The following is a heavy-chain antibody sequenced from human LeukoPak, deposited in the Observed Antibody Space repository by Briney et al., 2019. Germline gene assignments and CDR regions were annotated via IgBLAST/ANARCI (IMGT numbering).Heavy chain of an antibody. Sequence: SETLSLTCTVSGGSISSSSYYWGWIRQPPGKGLEWIGSIYYSGSTYYNPSLKSRVTISVDTSKNQFSLKLSSVTAADTAVYYCARCKKNNYDSSGYHGDWFDPWGQGTLVTVSS. V-gene: IGHV4-39*01. CDR2: IYYSGST. CDR1: GGSISSSSYY. J-gene: IGHJ5*02. CDR3: ARCKKNNYDSSGYHGDWFDP. D-gene: IGHD3-22*01.